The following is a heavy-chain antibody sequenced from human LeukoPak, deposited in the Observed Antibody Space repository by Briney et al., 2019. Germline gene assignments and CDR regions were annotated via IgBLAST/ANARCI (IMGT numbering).Heavy chain of an antibody. CDR2: IYASGST. CDR1: GGSISSYY. Sequence: SGTLSLTCTVSGGSISSYYWSWIRQPPGKGLEWIGRIYASGSTNYIPSLKSRVTMSVDTSKNEFSLKVTSVTAADTAVYYCARAPGSDNLYWYFDLWGRGALVTVSS. D-gene: IGHD1-14*01. J-gene: IGHJ2*01. V-gene: IGHV4-4*07. CDR3: ARAPGSDNLYWYFDL.